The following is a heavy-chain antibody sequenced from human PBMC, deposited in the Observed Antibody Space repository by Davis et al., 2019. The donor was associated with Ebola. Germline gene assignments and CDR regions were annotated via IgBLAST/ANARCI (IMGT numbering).Heavy chain of an antibody. CDR2: ISSGGGAP. CDR1: GFTFSTYA. V-gene: IGHV3-23*01. CDR3: AKQRGVGAIDYDY. J-gene: IGHJ4*02. Sequence: PGGSLRLSCAASGFTFSTYAMGWVRQAPGKGLEWVSDISSGGGAPYYADSVQGRFTTFRDNPKNTLYLQMNSLRADDTAVYYCAKQRGVGAIDYDYWGRGTVVTVSS. D-gene: IGHD1-26*01.